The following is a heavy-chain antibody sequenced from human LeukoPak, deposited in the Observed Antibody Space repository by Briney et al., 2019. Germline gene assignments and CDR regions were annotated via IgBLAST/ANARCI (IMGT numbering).Heavy chain of an antibody. D-gene: IGHD6-13*01. J-gene: IGHJ4*02. CDR3: ARHDWQQQPPGW. V-gene: IGHV1-2*02. CDR2: INPNSGGT. CDR1: GYTFTGYY. Sequence: ASVKVSCKASGYTFTGYYMHWVRQAPGQGLDWMGWINPNSGGTNYAQKFQGRVTMTRDTSISTAYMELSRLRSDDTAVYYCARHDWQQQPPGWWGQGTLVTVSS.